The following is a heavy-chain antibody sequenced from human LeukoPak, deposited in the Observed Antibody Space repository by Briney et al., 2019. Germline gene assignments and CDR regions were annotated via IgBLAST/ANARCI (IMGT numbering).Heavy chain of an antibody. V-gene: IGHV4-59*01. J-gene: IGHJ3*02. Sequence: SETLSLTCTVSGGSISSYYWSWIRQPPGKGLEWIGYIYYSGSTNYNPSLKSRVTISVDTSKNQYSLKLSSVTAADTAVYYCARYSGDYNDAFDIWGQGTMVTVSS. D-gene: IGHD4-17*01. CDR1: GGSISSYY. CDR3: ARYSGDYNDAFDI. CDR2: IYYSGST.